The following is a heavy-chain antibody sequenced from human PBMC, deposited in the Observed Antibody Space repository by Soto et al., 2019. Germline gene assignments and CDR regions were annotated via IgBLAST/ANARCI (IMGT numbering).Heavy chain of an antibody. J-gene: IGHJ4*02. Sequence: PGGSLRLSCVTSGFTFSSYAMNWVRQAPGKGLEWVAVIWHDGTHIYYADSMKGRFTISRDNSKNTLYLQMNSLRADDTAVYYCAKMYGSSWSFDYWGQGTPVTVS. CDR2: IWHDGTHI. CDR1: GFTFSSYA. D-gene: IGHD6-13*01. V-gene: IGHV3-33*06. CDR3: AKMYGSSWSFDY.